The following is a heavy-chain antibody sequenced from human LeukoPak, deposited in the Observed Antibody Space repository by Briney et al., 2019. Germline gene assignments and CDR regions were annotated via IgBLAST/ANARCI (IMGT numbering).Heavy chain of an antibody. CDR2: INHSGST. J-gene: IGHJ4*02. CDR1: GGSFSGYY. CDR3: ARRNALNILTGYYKGHYFDY. D-gene: IGHD3-9*01. V-gene: IGHV4-34*01. Sequence: SETLSLTCAVYGGSFSGYYWSWIRQPPGKGLEWIGEINHSGSTNYNPSLKSRVTISVDTSKNQFSLKLSSVTAADTAVYYCARRNALNILTGYYKGHYFDYWGQGTLVTVSS.